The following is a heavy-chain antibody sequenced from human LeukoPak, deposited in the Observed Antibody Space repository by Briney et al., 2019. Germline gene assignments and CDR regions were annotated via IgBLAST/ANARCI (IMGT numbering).Heavy chain of an antibody. CDR1: GFTFDEYT. CDR2: VKWDGDTT. J-gene: IGHJ3*01. CDR3: AKDRGTVFGVVVDASDF. V-gene: IGHV3-43*01. D-gene: IGHD3-3*01. Sequence: PGGSLRLSCAASGFTFDEYTMHWVRHRPGKGLEWVSLVKWDGDTTEYADSVKGRFTISRDNSKKSLYLQMNSLRSEDTALYYCAKDRGTVFGVVVDASDFWGQGTMVTVSS.